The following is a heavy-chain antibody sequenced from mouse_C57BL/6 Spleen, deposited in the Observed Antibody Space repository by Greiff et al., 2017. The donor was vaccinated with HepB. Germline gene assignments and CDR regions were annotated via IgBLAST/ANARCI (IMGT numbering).Heavy chain of an antibody. D-gene: IGHD1-1*01. Sequence: QVQLQQPGAELVKPGASVKLSCKASGYTFTSYWMHWVKQRPGQGLEWIGMIHPNSGSTNYNEKFKSKATLTVDKSSSTAYMQLSSLTSEDSAVYYCARPVYYGSSFYYFDYWGQGTTLTVSS. CDR3: ARPVYYGSSFYYFDY. CDR1: GYTFTSYW. V-gene: IGHV1-64*01. J-gene: IGHJ2*01. CDR2: IHPNSGST.